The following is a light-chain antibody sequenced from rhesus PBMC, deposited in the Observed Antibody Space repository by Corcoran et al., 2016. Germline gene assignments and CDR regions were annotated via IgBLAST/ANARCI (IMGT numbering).Light chain of an antibody. Sequence: SASVGDRVTITCRASQGINHYLSWYQQKPGKAPKPFISYASTLGAGGPSRFSGSGSGTDYILTISSLQPEDIATYYCQQYNDSPPTFGGGTKVVIK. CDR3: QQYNDSPPT. J-gene: IGKJ4*01. CDR2: YAS. V-gene: IGKV1-66*01. CDR1: QGINHY.